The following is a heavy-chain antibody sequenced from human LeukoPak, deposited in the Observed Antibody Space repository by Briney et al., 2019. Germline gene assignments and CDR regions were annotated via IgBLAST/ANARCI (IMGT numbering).Heavy chain of an antibody. J-gene: IGHJ4*02. CDR2: ILPIFGTA. D-gene: IGHD3-16*02. Sequence: SVKVSCKASGGTFSSYAISWVRQAPGQGLEWMEEILPIFGTANYAQKFQGRVTITADESTSTAYMELSSLRPEDTAVYYCARRDNSYDYVWGSYRPLNYWGQGTLVTVSS. V-gene: IGHV1-69*01. CDR3: ARRDNSYDYVWGSYRPLNY. CDR1: GGTFSSYA.